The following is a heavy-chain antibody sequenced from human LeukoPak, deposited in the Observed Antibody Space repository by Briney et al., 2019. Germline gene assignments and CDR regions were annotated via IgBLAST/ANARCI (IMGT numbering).Heavy chain of an antibody. Sequence: SGGSLRLSCAASGFTFTSYGMHWVRQAPGKGLEWVALITYDGYYKYYSDSVKGRFTISSDTSKNTLYLQMNSLRAEDTAAYYCARDLSPVVRASPMGYWGQGTLVTVSS. CDR1: GFTFTSYG. CDR3: ARDLSPVVRASPMGY. J-gene: IGHJ4*02. D-gene: IGHD3-10*01. CDR2: ITYDGYYK. V-gene: IGHV3-30*03.